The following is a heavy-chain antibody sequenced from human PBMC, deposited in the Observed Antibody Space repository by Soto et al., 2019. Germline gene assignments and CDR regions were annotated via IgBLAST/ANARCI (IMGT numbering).Heavy chain of an antibody. CDR1: VVTFTKYS. Sequence: GGSLRLSCVTSVVTFTKYSMNGVRQAPGKGLEWVSYISYSGETKYYADSLKGRYAISRDDAKNSVYLQMNSLRDEDTAFYYCVRGVVVVVGSTAENFDHWGQGTLVTVSS. V-gene: IGHV3-48*02. J-gene: IGHJ4*02. CDR2: ISYSGETK. D-gene: IGHD2-15*01. CDR3: VRGVVVVVGSTAENFDH.